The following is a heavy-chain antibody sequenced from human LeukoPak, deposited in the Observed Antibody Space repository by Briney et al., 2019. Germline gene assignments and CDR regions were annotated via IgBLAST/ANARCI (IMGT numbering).Heavy chain of an antibody. D-gene: IGHD6-13*01. CDR1: GYSFTSYW. CDR2: IYPGDSDT. V-gene: IGHV5-51*01. J-gene: IGHJ4*02. Sequence: KGGESLKISCKGSGYSFTSYWIGWVRQMPGKGLEWMGIIYPGDSDTRYSPSFQGQVTISADKSISTAYLQWSSLKASDTAMYYCARDYQGGARWWENPETEQHLAQFDYWGLGTLVTVSS. CDR3: ARDYQGGARWWENPETEQHLAQFDY.